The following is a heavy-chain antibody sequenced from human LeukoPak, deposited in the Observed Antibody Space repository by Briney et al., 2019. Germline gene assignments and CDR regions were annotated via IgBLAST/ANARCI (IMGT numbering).Heavy chain of an antibody. Sequence: ASVKVSCKASGGTFTRYAISWVRQAPGQGLEWMGIINPSGGSTSYAQKFQGRVTMTRDMSTSTVYMELSNLRSEDTAVYYCARAQLRYSSSWYDGGWFDPWGQGTLVTVSS. CDR2: INPSGGST. V-gene: IGHV1-46*01. CDR1: GGTFTRYA. J-gene: IGHJ5*02. D-gene: IGHD6-13*01. CDR3: ARAQLRYSSSWYDGGWFDP.